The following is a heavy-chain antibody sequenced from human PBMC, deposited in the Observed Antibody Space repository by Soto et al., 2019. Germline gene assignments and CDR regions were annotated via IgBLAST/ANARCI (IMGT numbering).Heavy chain of an antibody. J-gene: IGHJ6*02. CDR3: ARCKAARHAYYYDGLDV. Sequence: GGSLRLSCAASGFTFSSYWMSWVRQAPGKGLEWVANIKQDGSEKYYVDSVKGRFTISRDNAKNSLYLQMNSLRADDTAVYYCARCKAARHAYYYDGLDVWGQGTTVTVSS. D-gene: IGHD6-6*01. CDR2: IKQDGSEK. V-gene: IGHV3-7*05. CDR1: GFTFSSYW.